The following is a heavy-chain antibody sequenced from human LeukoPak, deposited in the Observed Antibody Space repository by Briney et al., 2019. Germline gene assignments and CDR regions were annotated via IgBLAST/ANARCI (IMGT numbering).Heavy chain of an antibody. Sequence: ASVKVSCKASGYTFTSYAISWVRQAPGQGLEXXXXXXXYNGNTYYAQELQGRLTMTTDTSTSTAYMELRSLISDDAAVYYCARSRGYCGGGSCYFDYWGQGTLVTVSS. CDR1: GYTFTSYA. V-gene: IGHV1-18*01. CDR2: XXXYNGNT. CDR3: ARSRGYCGGGSCYFDY. D-gene: IGHD2-15*01. J-gene: IGHJ4*02.